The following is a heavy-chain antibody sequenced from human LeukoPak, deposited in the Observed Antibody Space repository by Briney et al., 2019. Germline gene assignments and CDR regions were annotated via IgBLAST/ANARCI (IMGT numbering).Heavy chain of an antibody. CDR3: ARGGVRGRLLWFGEFVRNWFDP. CDR2: INHSGST. D-gene: IGHD3-10*01. V-gene: IGHV4-34*01. Sequence: PSETLSLTCAVYGGSFSGYYWSWIRQPPGKGLEWIGEINHSGSTNYNPSLKSRVTISVDTSKNQFSLKLSSVTAADTAVYYCARGGVRGRLLWFGEFVRNWFDPWGQGTLVTVSS. J-gene: IGHJ5*02. CDR1: GGSFSGYY.